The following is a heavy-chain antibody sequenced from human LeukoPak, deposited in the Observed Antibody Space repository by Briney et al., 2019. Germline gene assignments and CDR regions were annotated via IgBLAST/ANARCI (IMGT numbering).Heavy chain of an antibody. D-gene: IGHD5-18*01. CDR2: IIPIFGTA. V-gene: IGHV1-69*05. Sequence: SVKVSCKASGGTFSSYAISWVRQAPGQGLEWMGGIIPIFGTANYAQKFQGRVTMTRDTSISTAYMELSSLRSDDTAVYYCARGEYNYGRDWFDPWGQGTLVTVSS. J-gene: IGHJ5*02. CDR3: ARGEYNYGRDWFDP. CDR1: GGTFSSYA.